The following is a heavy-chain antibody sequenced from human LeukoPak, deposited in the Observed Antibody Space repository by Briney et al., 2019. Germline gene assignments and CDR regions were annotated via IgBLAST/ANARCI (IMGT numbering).Heavy chain of an antibody. CDR1: GYTFTSYD. D-gene: IGHD3-3*01. CDR2: MNPNSGNT. V-gene: IGHV1-8*03. J-gene: IGHJ6*03. CDR3: ARVTPPYYDFWSGYLLSPYYMDV. Sequence: ASVKVSCKASGYTFTSYDINWARQATGQGLEWMGWMNPNSGNTGYAQKFQGRVTITRNTSISTAYMELSSLRSEDTAVYYCARVTPPYYDFWSGYLLSPYYMDVWGKGTTVTVSS.